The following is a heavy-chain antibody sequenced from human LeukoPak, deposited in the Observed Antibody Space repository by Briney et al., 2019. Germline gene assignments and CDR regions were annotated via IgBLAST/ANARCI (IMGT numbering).Heavy chain of an antibody. J-gene: IGHJ4*02. D-gene: IGHD7-27*01. Sequence: GGSLRHSCAASGFTFSSYTMSWVRQAPGKGLQWVSTITTSDGNTYYADSVKGRFTVSRDNSKNTLFLQMNSLRAEDTAVYYCAKDGGLWVSAHWGDSWGRGTLVTVSS. CDR3: AKDGGLWVSAHWGDS. V-gene: IGHV3-23*01. CDR1: GFTFSSYT. CDR2: ITTSDGNT.